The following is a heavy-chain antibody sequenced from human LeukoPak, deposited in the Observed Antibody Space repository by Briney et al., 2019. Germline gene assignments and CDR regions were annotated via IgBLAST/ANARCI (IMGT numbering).Heavy chain of an antibody. Sequence: SETLSLTCTVSGGSVSSGSYYWSWIRQPPGRGLEWIGYIYYSGSTNYNPSLKSRVTISVDTSKNQFSLKLSSVTAADTAVYYCARDLFDGMDVWGQGTTVTVSS. V-gene: IGHV4-61*01. CDR2: IYYSGST. D-gene: IGHD3-3*01. J-gene: IGHJ6*02. CDR1: GGSVSSGSYY. CDR3: ARDLFDGMDV.